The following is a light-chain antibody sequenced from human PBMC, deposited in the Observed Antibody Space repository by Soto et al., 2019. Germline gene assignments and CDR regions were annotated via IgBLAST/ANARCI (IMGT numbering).Light chain of an antibody. CDR3: QQYNNWPPWT. Sequence: EIVRTPSLATLSVSPGERATLSCMAIQSVSSNLAWYQQKPGQAPRLLIYGASTRATGIPARFSGSGSGTEFTLTIRRLQSEDFAVYYCQQYNNWPPWTVGQGTKGDIK. V-gene: IGKV3-15*01. CDR2: GAS. CDR1: QSVSSN. J-gene: IGKJ1*01.